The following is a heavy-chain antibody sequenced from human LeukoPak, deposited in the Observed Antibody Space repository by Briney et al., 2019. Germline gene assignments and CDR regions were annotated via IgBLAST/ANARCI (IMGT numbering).Heavy chain of an antibody. J-gene: IGHJ4*02. D-gene: IGHD3-3*02. CDR2: ISAYNGNT. CDR3: ASSVFGVSLPDY. CDR1: GYTFTSYG. V-gene: IGHV1-18*01. Sequence: ASVKVSCKASGYTFTSYGISWVRQAPGQGLEWMGWISAYNGNTNYAQKLQGRVTMTTDTSTSTAYMELRSLRSEDTAVYYCASSVFGVSLPDYWGQGTLVTVSS.